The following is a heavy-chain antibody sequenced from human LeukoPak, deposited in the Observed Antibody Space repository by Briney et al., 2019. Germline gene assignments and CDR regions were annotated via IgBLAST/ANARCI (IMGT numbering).Heavy chain of an antibody. J-gene: IGHJ4*02. CDR3: ARANALYCSSTSCLFDY. D-gene: IGHD2-2*01. CDR1: GYTFTGYY. CDR2: INPDSGGT. V-gene: IGHV1-2*02. Sequence: ASVKVSCKASGYTFTGYYMHWVRQAPGQGLEWMAWINPDSGGTYYAQNFHDRITMTRDTSISTAYMELSRLRSDDTAIYYCARANALYCSSTSCLFDYWGQGTLVTVSS.